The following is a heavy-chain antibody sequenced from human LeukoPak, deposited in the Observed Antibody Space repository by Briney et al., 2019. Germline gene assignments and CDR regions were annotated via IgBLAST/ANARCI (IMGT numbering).Heavy chain of an antibody. Sequence: SETLSLTCTVSGYAISSGFFWGWIRQPPGKGLEWIGSIDRSGTTYYNPSLKGRVTISVDTSKNQFSLRLRSVTAADTAMYYCVRDISTGYFDSWGQGSLVTVSS. J-gene: IGHJ4*02. V-gene: IGHV4-38-2*02. CDR3: VRDISTGYFDS. CDR2: IDRSGTT. D-gene: IGHD3-9*01. CDR1: GYAISSGFF.